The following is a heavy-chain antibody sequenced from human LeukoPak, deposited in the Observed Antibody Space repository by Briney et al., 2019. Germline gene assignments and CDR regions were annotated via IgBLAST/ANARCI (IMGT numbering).Heavy chain of an antibody. CDR2: MNPNSGNT. J-gene: IGHJ4*02. V-gene: IGHV1-8*03. Sequence: ASVKVSCKASEYTFTSYDINWVRQATGQGLEWMGWMNPNSGNTGYAQKFQGRVTITRNTSISTAYMELSSLRSEDTAVYYCARGPNYYDREGPDYWGQGTLVTVSS. CDR1: EYTFTSYD. D-gene: IGHD3-22*01. CDR3: ARGPNYYDREGPDY.